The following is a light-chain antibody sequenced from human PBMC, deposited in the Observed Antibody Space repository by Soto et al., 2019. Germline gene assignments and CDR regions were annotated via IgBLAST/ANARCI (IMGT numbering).Light chain of an antibody. J-gene: IGKJ1*01. V-gene: IGKV3-20*01. CDR2: GAS. Sequence: EIVLTQSPGTLSLSPGERATLSCRASQSVSRSYLAWYHQKPGQAPRLLIYGASSRATGIPDRFSGSGSGTDFTLTISRLEPEDFAVYYCQQYGSSPTTFGQGTKVEIK. CDR1: QSVSRSY. CDR3: QQYGSSPTT.